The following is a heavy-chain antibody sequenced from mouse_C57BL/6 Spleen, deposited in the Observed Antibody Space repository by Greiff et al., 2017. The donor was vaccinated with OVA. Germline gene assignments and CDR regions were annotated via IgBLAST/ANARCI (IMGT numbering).Heavy chain of an antibody. Sequence: QVQLQQPGAELVMPGPSVKLSCKASGFSFTSYWIHWVRQTPGQGLEWIGEIDPSDSYTNYNQNLKGKSTLTVDKSSSTAYMQLSSMTYEGTAVYYSARDDDDNDYWGQGTTLTVSS. CDR3: ARDDDDNDY. CDR2: IDPSDSYT. D-gene: IGHD2-3*01. J-gene: IGHJ2*01. V-gene: IGHV1-69*01. CDR1: GFSFTSYW.